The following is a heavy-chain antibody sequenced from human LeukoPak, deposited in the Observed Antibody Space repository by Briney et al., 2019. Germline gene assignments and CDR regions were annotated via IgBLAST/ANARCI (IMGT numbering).Heavy chain of an antibody. CDR1: GFTFSSYG. V-gene: IGHV3-33*01. D-gene: IGHD6-19*01. Sequence: GGSLRLSCAASGFTFSSYGMHWVRQAPGKRLDWVAVIWYDGSSKSYADSVKGRFTISRDNSKNTLYLQMNSLRAEDTAVYYCAREKASGWYVGDYWGQGTLVTVSS. CDR3: AREKASGWYVGDY. J-gene: IGHJ4*02. CDR2: IWYDGSSK.